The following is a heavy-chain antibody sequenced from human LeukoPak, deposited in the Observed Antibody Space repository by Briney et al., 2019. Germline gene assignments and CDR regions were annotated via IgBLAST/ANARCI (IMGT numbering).Heavy chain of an antibody. J-gene: IGHJ4*02. V-gene: IGHV1-18*01. CDR2: ISAYNGNT. Sequence: ASVKVSCKASGYTFTSYGISWVRQAPGQGLEWMGWISAYNGNTNYAQKLQGRVTMTRNTSISTAYMELSSLRSEDTAVYYCARRAGDFWSGYYVDYWGQGTLVTVSS. CDR3: ARRAGDFWSGYYVDY. D-gene: IGHD3-3*01. CDR1: GYTFTSYG.